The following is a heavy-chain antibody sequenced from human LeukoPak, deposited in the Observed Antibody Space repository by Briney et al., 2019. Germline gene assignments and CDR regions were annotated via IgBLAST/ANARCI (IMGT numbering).Heavy chain of an antibody. CDR3: AKEGVQAPTDWYFDL. Sequence: PGGSLRLSCAVSGFTFSSYAMSCVRQAPGKGQEWVSAISGSGGSTYYADSVKGRFTISRDNSKNTLYVQMNSLRTEDTAVYYCAKEGVQAPTDWYFDLWGRGTLVTVSS. CDR1: GFTFSSYA. J-gene: IGHJ2*01. V-gene: IGHV3-23*01. D-gene: IGHD3-16*01. CDR2: ISGSGGST.